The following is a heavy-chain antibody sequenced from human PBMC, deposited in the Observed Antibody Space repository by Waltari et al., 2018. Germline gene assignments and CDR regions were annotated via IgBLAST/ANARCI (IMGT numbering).Heavy chain of an antibody. V-gene: IGHV3-53*01. J-gene: IGHJ3*02. CDR2: IYSGGST. Sequence: EVQLVESGGGLIQPGGSLRLSCAASGFTVSSNYMSWVRQAAGKGLEWVSVIYSGGSTYYADSVKGRFTISRDNSKNTLYLQMNSLRAEDTAVYYCARDQLLMVRGALGAFDIWGQGTMVTVSS. CDR1: GFTVSSNY. CDR3: ARDQLLMVRGALGAFDI. D-gene: IGHD3-10*01.